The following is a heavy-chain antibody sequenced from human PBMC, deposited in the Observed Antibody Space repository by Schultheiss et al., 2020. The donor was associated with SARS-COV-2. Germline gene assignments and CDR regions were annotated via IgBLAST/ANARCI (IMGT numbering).Heavy chain of an antibody. D-gene: IGHD3-10*01. V-gene: IGHV4-4*02. J-gene: IGHJ6*02. Sequence: SETLSLTCAVSGGSISSSNWWSWVRQPPGKGLEWIGEIYHSGSTYYNPSLKSRVTISVDTSKNQFSLKLSSVTAADTAVYYCARDRKGTMVQGVPYGMDVWGQGTTVTVSS. CDR3: ARDRKGTMVQGVPYGMDV. CDR2: IYHSGST. CDR1: GGSISSSNW.